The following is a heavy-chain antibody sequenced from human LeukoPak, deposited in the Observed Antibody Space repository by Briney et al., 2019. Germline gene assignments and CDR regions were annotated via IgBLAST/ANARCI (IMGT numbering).Heavy chain of an antibody. D-gene: IGHD3-22*01. V-gene: IGHV3-30*02. CDR1: GFTFDCCG. CDR2: IRNVGNDK. CDR3: AKDRPHDSSGYRRGFAFDI. J-gene: IGHJ3*02. Sequence: PGGSLTLSCAASGFTFDCCGMHWVRQAPGKGLEWVAFIRNVGNDKYYADSVKGRFFISRDNSKDTLYLQMNSLRAEDTAVYYCAKDRPHDSSGYRRGFAFDIWGQGTMVTVSS.